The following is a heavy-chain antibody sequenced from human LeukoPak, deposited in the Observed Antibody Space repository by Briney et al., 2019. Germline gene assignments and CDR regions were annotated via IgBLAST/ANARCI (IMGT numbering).Heavy chain of an antibody. CDR2: ISGSGGST. CDR3: AKVWSLQLVWY. Sequence: GGSLRLSCAASGFRFSDFTMTWVRQAPGKGPEWVSAISGSGGSTYYADSVKGRFTISRDNSKNTLYLQMNSLRAEDTAVYYCAKVWSLQLVWYWGQGTLVTVSS. J-gene: IGHJ4*02. CDR1: GFRFSDFT. D-gene: IGHD3-3*01. V-gene: IGHV3-23*01.